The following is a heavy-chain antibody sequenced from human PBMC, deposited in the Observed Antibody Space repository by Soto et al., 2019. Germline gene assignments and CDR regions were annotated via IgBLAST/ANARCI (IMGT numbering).Heavy chain of an antibody. J-gene: IGHJ4*02. CDR2: TYYRSKWTY. CDR3: VRGQNSAFDC. V-gene: IGHV6-1*01. Sequence: QVQLRQSGPGLVKPSQTLSLTCAISGDSVSRNGVAWNWIRQSPSRGLEWLGRTYYRSKWTYDYAVSLKSRITINPDTSKSQFSLQLKSVTPDDTSVYYCVRGQNSAFDCWGQGTLVTVSS. CDR1: GDSVSRNGVA.